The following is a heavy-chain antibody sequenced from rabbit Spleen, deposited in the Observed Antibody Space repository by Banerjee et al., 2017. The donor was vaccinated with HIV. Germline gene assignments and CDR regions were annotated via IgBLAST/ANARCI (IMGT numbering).Heavy chain of an antibody. V-gene: IGHV1S40*01. CDR1: GFSFSNSYY. J-gene: IGHJ4*01. CDR3: ARWVIGSGSRFFDL. Sequence: QSLEESGGGLVQPEGSLTLTCTASGFSFSNSYYMCWVRQAPGKGLEWIACIYIGSGITYYASWAKGRFAISKTSSTTVTLQMTSLTAADTAMYFCARWVIGSGSRFFDLWGPGTLVTVS. CDR2: IYIGSGIT. D-gene: IGHD1-1*01.